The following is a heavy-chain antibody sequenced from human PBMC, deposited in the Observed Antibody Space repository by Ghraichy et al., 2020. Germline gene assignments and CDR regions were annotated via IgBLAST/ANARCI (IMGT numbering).Heavy chain of an antibody. V-gene: IGHV4-4*07. CDR3: ARDRMYCSSTSCYSGLELPDYYYYYGMDV. J-gene: IGHJ6*02. Sequence: SETLSLTCTVSGGSISSYYWSWIRQPAGKGLEWIGRIYTSGSTNYNPSLKSRVTMSVDTSKNQFSLKLSSVTAADTAVYYCARDRMYCSSTSCYSGLELPDYYYYYGMDVWGQGTTVTVSS. D-gene: IGHD2-2*02. CDR1: GGSISSYY. CDR2: IYTSGST.